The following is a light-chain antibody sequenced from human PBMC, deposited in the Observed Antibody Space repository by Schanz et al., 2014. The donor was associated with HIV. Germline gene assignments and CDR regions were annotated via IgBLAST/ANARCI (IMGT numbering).Light chain of an antibody. CDR3: SSYAATSNVL. V-gene: IGLV2-8*01. Sequence: QSALTQPPSASGSPGQSVTISCTGTSSDVGGYNYVSWYQQHPGKAPKFMIYEVSKRPSGVPNCFSGSKSGNTASLTVSGLQADDEADYYCSSYAATSNVLFGGGTKLTVL. CDR2: EVS. CDR1: SSDVGGYNY. J-gene: IGLJ3*02.